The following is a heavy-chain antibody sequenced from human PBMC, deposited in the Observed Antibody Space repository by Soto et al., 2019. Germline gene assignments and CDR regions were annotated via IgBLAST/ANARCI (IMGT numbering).Heavy chain of an antibody. CDR1: GGTFSSYA. V-gene: IGHV1-69*13. CDR3: ASLPAAMRGPGGSNHIDY. D-gene: IGHD2-2*01. CDR2: IIPIFGTA. Sequence: SVKVSCKASGGTFSSYAISWVRQAPGQGLEWMGGIIPIFGTANYAQKFQGRVTITADESTSTAYMELSSLRSEDTAVYYFASLPAAMRGPGGSNHIDYSGQGTLVTVSS. J-gene: IGHJ4*02.